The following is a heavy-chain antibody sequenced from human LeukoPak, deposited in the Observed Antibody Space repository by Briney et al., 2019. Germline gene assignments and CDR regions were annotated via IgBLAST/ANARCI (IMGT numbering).Heavy chain of an antibody. CDR2: IKQDGSEK. V-gene: IGHV3-7*01. CDR1: GCTFSSYW. Sequence: GRSLRLSCAASGCTFSSYWMRWVPQAPGKGLEWVANIKQDGSEKYYVDSVKGRFTISRDNAKNSLYLQMNSLRAEDTAVYYCARAISSGYYWGQGTLVTVPS. J-gene: IGHJ4*02. D-gene: IGHD3-22*01. CDR3: ARAISSGYY.